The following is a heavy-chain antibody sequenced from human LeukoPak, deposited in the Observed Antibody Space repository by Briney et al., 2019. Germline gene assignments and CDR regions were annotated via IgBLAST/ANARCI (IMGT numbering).Heavy chain of an antibody. Sequence: SETLSLTCTVSGGSVSSHYWSWIRQPPGKGLEWIGYIYYSGSTNYNPSLKSRVTISVDTSKNQFSLKLSSVTAADTAVYYCAREGRYGGYYFDYWGQGTLVTVSS. CDR3: AREGRYGGYYFDY. V-gene: IGHV4-59*02. CDR2: IYYSGST. J-gene: IGHJ4*02. CDR1: GGSVSSHY. D-gene: IGHD3-10*01.